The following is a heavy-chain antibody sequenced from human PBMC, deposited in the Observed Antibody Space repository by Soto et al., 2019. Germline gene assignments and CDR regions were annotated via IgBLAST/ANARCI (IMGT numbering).Heavy chain of an antibody. J-gene: IGHJ4*02. D-gene: IGHD6-19*01. CDR1: GFTFRSYG. CDR3: AKDTSSGWESFDY. V-gene: IGHV3-30*18. Sequence: GGSLRLSCAASGFTFRSYGMHWVRQAPGKGLEWAAVISDDGGNKYYAESVKGRFTISRDNSKNTLYLQMNSLRPEDTAVYYCAKDTSSGWESFDYWGQGNLVTVSS. CDR2: ISDDGGNK.